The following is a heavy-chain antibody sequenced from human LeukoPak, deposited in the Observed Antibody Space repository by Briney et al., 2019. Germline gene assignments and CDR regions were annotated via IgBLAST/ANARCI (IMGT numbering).Heavy chain of an antibody. Sequence: SETLSLTCTVSGGSISSSSYYWGWIRQPPGKGLEWIGSIYYSGSTYYNPSLKSRVTISVDTSKNQFSLKLSSVTAADTAVYYCARDQLGDYVWGSYRYVSAFDIWGQGTMVTVSS. J-gene: IGHJ3*02. D-gene: IGHD3-16*02. V-gene: IGHV4-39*07. CDR2: IYYSGST. CDR3: ARDQLGDYVWGSYRYVSAFDI. CDR1: GGSISSSSYY.